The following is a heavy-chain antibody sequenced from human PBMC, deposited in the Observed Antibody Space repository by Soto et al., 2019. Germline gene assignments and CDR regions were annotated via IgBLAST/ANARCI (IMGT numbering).Heavy chain of an antibody. J-gene: IGHJ3*02. Sequence: GGSLRLSCAASGFTFSSYWMHWVRQAPGKGLVWVSRINSDGSSTSYADSVKGRFTISRDNAKNTLYLQMNSLRAEDTAVYYCATLTITIFGVVPSFDIWGQGTMVTVSS. D-gene: IGHD3-3*01. V-gene: IGHV3-74*01. CDR1: GFTFSSYW. CDR2: INSDGSST. CDR3: ATLTITIFGVVPSFDI.